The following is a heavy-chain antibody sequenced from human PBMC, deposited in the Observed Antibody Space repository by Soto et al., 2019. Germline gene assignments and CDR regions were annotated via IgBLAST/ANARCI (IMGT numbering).Heavy chain of an antibody. V-gene: IGHV1-69*13. CDR2: IIPIFGTA. CDR3: ARDVWYYDFWRGYSAVLYYYYGMDV. D-gene: IGHD3-3*01. Sequence: SVKVSCKASGGTFSSYAISWVRQAPGQGLEWMGGIIPIFGTANYAQKFQGRVTITADESTSTAYMELSSLRSEDTAVYYCARDVWYYDFWRGYSAVLYYYYGMDVWGQGTTVTVSS. CDR1: GGTFSSYA. J-gene: IGHJ6*02.